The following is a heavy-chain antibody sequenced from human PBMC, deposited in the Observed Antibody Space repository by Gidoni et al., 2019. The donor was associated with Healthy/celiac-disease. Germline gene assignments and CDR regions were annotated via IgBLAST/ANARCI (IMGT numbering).Heavy chain of an antibody. Sequence: YAQKFQGRVTMTEDTSTDTAYMELSSLRSEDTAVYYCATLSFTWKGFDYWGQGTLVTVSS. CDR3: ATLSFTWKGFDY. D-gene: IGHD1-1*01. V-gene: IGHV1-24*01. J-gene: IGHJ4*02.